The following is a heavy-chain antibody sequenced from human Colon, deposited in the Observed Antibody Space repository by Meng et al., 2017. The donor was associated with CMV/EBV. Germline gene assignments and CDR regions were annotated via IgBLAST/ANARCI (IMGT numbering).Heavy chain of an antibody. CDR2: IKEDGSEK. J-gene: IGHJ5*02. Sequence: GGSLRLSCAASRFTFNTYWMSWVRQAPGKGREWVDNIKEDGSEKYYVDSVKGRFNISRDNPKNSLYLQMNSLRAEDTAVYYCVRGGGWSSWGQGTLVTVSS. V-gene: IGHV3-7*01. D-gene: IGHD6-19*01. CDR3: VRGGGWSS. CDR1: RFTFNTYW.